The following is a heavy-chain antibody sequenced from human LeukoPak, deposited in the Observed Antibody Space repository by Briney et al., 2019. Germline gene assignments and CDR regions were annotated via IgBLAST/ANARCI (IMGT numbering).Heavy chain of an antibody. CDR3: ARFYYGSGSYYSPAFDI. CDR2: MNPNSGNT. J-gene: IGHJ3*02. Sequence: ASVKVSCKASGYTFTSYDINWVRQATGQGLEWMGWMNPNSGNTGYAQKFQGRVTMTRNTSISTAYMELSSLRSEDTAVYYCARFYYGSGSYYSPAFDIWGQGTMATVSS. CDR1: GYTFTSYD. D-gene: IGHD3-10*01. V-gene: IGHV1-8*01.